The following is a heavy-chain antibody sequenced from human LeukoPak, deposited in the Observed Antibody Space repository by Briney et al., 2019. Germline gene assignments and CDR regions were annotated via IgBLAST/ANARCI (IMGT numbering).Heavy chain of an antibody. J-gene: IGHJ4*02. Sequence: ASVKVSCKASGYTFTSYDINWVRQATGQGLEWMGWMSPNSGNTDYAQKFQGRVTMTRNTSISTAYMELSSLRSEDTAVYYCAYSSSGWTMFDYWGQGTLVTVSS. CDR1: GYTFTSYD. CDR3: AYSSSGWTMFDY. CDR2: MSPNSGNT. D-gene: IGHD6-19*01. V-gene: IGHV1-8*01.